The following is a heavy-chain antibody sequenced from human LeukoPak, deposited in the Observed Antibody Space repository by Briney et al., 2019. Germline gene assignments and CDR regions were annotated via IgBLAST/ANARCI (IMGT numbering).Heavy chain of an antibody. J-gene: IGHJ4*02. CDR2: IYHSGST. D-gene: IGHD5-24*01. CDR1: GYSISSGYY. CDR3: ASGTRDGYKLSDY. V-gene: IGHV4-38-2*02. Sequence: SETLSLTCTVSGYSISSGYYWGWIRQPPGKGLEWIGSIYHSGSTYYNPSLKSRVTISVDTSKNQFSLKLSSVTAADTAVYYCASGTRDGYKLSDYWGQGTLVTVSS.